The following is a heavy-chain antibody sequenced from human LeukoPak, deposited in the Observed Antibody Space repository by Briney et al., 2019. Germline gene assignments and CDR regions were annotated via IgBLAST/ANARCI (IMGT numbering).Heavy chain of an antibody. J-gene: IGHJ5*02. V-gene: IGHV3-48*03. D-gene: IGHD3-16*01. Sequence: GGSLRLSCAASGFTFSSYAMHWVRQAPGKGLEWVSYISSSGSTIYYADSVKGRFTISRDNAKNSLYLQMNSLRAEDTAVYYCARGASGIGGVRFDPWGQGTLVTVSS. CDR2: ISSSGSTI. CDR1: GFTFSSYA. CDR3: ARGASGIGGVRFDP.